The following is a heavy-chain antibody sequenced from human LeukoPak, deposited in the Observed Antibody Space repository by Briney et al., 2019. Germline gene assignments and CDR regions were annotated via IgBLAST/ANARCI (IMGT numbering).Heavy chain of an antibody. Sequence: GGSLRLSCAASGFSFSKAWMSWVRQAPGKGLEWVSAISGSGGSTYYADSVKGRFTISRDNSKNTLYLQMNSLRAEDTAVYYCAHPTEYSSSWYGNWFDPWGQGTLVTVSS. CDR3: AHPTEYSSSWYGNWFDP. J-gene: IGHJ5*02. D-gene: IGHD6-13*01. CDR2: ISGSGGST. V-gene: IGHV3-23*01. CDR1: GFSFSKAW.